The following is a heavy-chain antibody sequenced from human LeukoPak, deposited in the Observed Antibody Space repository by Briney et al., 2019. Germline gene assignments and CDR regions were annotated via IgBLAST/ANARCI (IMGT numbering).Heavy chain of an antibody. CDR2: IYSGGST. Sequence: GGSLRLSCAASGFTVSSNYMSWVRQAPGKGLEWVSVIYSGGSTYYADSVKGRFTISRDNAKNSLYLQMNSLRAEDTAVYYCARDQIAADFDYWGQGTLVTVSS. CDR1: GFTVSSNY. D-gene: IGHD6-13*01. CDR3: ARDQIAADFDY. J-gene: IGHJ4*02. V-gene: IGHV3-66*01.